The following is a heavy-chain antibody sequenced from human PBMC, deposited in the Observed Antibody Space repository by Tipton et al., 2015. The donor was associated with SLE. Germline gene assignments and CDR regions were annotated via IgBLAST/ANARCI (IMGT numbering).Heavy chain of an antibody. CDR3: AKHGAGTYFQH. V-gene: IGHV3-23*03. D-gene: IGHD6-13*01. CDR2: IYSGGST. CDR1: GFTFSNYA. J-gene: IGHJ1*01. Sequence: SLRLSCGGFGFTFSNYAMSWVRQAPGKGLEWVSVIYSGGSTYYADSEKGRFTISRDNSKNTLYLQMNSLRAEDTAVYYCAKHGAGTYFQHWGQGTLVTVSS.